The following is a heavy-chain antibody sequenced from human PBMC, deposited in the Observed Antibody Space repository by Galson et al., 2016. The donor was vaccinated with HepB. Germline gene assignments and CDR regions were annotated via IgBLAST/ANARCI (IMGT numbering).Heavy chain of an antibody. V-gene: IGHV3-30-3*01. J-gene: IGHJ4*02. Sequence: SLRLSCAASGFTFSSYAMHWVRQAPGKGLEWVAVISYDGSNKYYADSVKGRFTISRDNSKNTLYLQMNSLRAEDTAVYYCARWSDYGDHYFDYWGLGTLVTVSS. CDR1: GFTFSSYA. D-gene: IGHD4-17*01. CDR3: ARWSDYGDHYFDY. CDR2: ISYDGSNK.